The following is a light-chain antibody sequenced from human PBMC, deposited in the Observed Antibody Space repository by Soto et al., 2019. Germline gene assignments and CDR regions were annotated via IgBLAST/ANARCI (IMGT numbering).Light chain of an antibody. CDR3: MQALQGPPT. J-gene: IGKJ1*01. CDR1: QSLLHSNGYNY. Sequence: IVMTQSPLSLPVTPGEPASISCRSSQSLLHSNGYNYLDWYLQKPGQSPQLLIYLGSNRASGVPDRFSGTGSGTDFTLKIIRVEAEDVGVYYCMQALQGPPTFGQGTRWIS. V-gene: IGKV2-28*01. CDR2: LGS.